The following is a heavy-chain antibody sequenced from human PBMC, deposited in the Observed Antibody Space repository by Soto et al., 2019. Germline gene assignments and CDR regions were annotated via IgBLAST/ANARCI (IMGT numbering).Heavy chain of an antibody. CDR3: ARDRGVAPPVAGNTHYYYYMDV. V-gene: IGHV1-18*01. J-gene: IGHJ6*03. CDR1: GYSFTNYG. D-gene: IGHD6-19*01. Sequence: QDQLVQSGAAVKKPGASVTFSCKASGYSFTNYGITWVRQAPGQGLEWMGWISAFNGNTHYAQKLQGRVTMTTDASTSTAYMELRSLRSDDTAGYYCARDRGVAPPVAGNTHYYYYMDVWGKGTTVIVSS. CDR2: ISAFNGNT.